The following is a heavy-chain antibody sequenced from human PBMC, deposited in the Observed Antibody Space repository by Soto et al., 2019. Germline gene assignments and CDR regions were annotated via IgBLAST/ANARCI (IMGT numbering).Heavy chain of an antibody. D-gene: IGHD5-18*01. CDR2: IIPIFGTA. V-gene: IGHV1-69*12. Sequence: QVQLVQSGAEVKKPGSSVKVSCKASGGTFSSYAISWVRQAPGQGLEWMGGIIPIFGTANYAQKFQGRVMITAAESTSTAYLELSSLRSEETAVCYWARGRGYSYGELTDYWGQGTLVTVSS. CDR3: ARGRGYSYGELTDY. CDR1: GGTFSSYA. J-gene: IGHJ4*02.